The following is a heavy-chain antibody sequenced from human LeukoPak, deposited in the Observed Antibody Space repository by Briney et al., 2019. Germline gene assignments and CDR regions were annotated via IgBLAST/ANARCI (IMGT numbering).Heavy chain of an antibody. CDR3: ARDREFGADFDY. CDR1: GFTFSSYW. Sequence: GGSLRLSCAASGFTFSSYWMSWVRQAPGKGLVWVSRINSDGSSTSYADSVKGRFTISRDNAKNSLYLQMNSLRAEDTAVYYCARDREFGADFDYWGQGTLVTVSS. J-gene: IGHJ4*02. CDR2: INSDGSST. D-gene: IGHD3-16*01. V-gene: IGHV3-74*01.